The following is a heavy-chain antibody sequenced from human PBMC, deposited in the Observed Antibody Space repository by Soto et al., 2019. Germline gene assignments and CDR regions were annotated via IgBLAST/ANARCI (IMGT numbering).Heavy chain of an antibody. CDR2: INHSGST. Sequence: ASETLSLTCSVYGGSFSGYYLSWISQPPGKGLEWIGEINHSGSTNYNPSLKSRVTISVDASKNQFSLKLSSVTAAGTAVYYCAREFVGDYFDYWGQGTLVTVSS. D-gene: IGHD2-21*01. V-gene: IGHV4-34*01. CDR3: AREFVGDYFDY. J-gene: IGHJ4*02. CDR1: GGSFSGYY.